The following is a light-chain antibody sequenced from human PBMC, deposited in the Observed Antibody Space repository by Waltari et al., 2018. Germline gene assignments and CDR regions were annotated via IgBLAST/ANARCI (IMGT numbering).Light chain of an antibody. Sequence: DVHMTQSPSSVSASVGDRVTITCRASQGIGGYVNWYQQKPGRAPNLLIYATSNLQSGVPSRVGGSGSGTVFTRSIATLQPEDFATYYCQQTYSSPRTFGPGTKVEIK. J-gene: IGKJ1*01. CDR3: QQTYSSPRT. V-gene: IGKV1-39*01. CDR2: ATS. CDR1: QGIGGY.